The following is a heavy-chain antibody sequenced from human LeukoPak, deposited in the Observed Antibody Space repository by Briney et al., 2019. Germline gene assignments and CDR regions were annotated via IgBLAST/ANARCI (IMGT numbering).Heavy chain of an antibody. CDR2: IYYSGST. CDR1: GGSISSSSYY. CDR3: ARQNYYGSGPFDY. D-gene: IGHD3-10*01. V-gene: IGHV4-39*01. Sequence: PSETLSLTCTVSGGSISSSSYYWGWIRQPPGKGLEWIGSIYYSGSTYYNPSLKSRVTISVDTSKNQFSLKLSSVTAADTAVYYCARQNYYGSGPFDYWGQGTLVTVSS. J-gene: IGHJ4*02.